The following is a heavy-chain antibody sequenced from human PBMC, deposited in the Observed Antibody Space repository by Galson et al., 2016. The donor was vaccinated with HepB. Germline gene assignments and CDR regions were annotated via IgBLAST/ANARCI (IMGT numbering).Heavy chain of an antibody. CDR3: ARAYCSSTSCYFFGMDV. CDR1: GYSFSNYD. V-gene: IGHV1-8*01. D-gene: IGHD2-2*01. CDR2: MRPNSGDT. Sequence: SVKVSCKASGYSFSNYDINWVRQATGQGLQWMGWMRPNSGDTGFAQKFQARVTMTRNTTISTAYLELSSLRSEDSAVYYCARAYCSSTSCYFFGMDVWGQGTTVTVSS. J-gene: IGHJ6*02.